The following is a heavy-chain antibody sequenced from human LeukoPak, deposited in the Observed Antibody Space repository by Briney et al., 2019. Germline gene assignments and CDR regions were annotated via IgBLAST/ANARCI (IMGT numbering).Heavy chain of an antibody. V-gene: IGHV4-59*01. J-gene: IGHJ4*02. CDR1: GGSISSYY. CDR2: IYHSGST. CDR3: AGGVDFGY. Sequence: PSETLSLTCTVSGGSISSYYWSWIRQPPGKGLEWIGYIYHSGSTTYNPSLKSRVTISVDTSKNHFSLNLSSVTAADTAVYYCAGGVDFGYWGQGTLVTVSS.